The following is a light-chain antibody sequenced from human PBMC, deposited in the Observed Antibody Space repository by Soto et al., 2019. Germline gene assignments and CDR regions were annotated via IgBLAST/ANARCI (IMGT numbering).Light chain of an antibody. J-gene: IGLJ1*01. CDR3: CSYAASSTYV. Sequence: QSALTQPASVSGSPGQSITISCTGTSIDVGTYDLVSWYQQHPGKAPKLMVYEVSKRPSGVSNRLSGSKSGNTASLTISGLQAEDEADYHCCSYAASSTYVFGTGTKVTVL. CDR1: SIDVGTYDL. CDR2: EVS. V-gene: IGLV2-23*02.